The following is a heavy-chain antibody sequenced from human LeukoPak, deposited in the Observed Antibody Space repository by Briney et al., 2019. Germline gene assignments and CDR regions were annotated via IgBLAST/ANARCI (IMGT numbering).Heavy chain of an antibody. V-gene: IGHV3-7*01. CDR3: ARDGGPFDY. Sequence: GGSLRLSCAASGFTFRSYWMSWVRQVPGKGLEGVAKIKQDGSEKYYVDSVKGRFTISRDNAKKALYLQMNSLRAEDTAVYFCARDGGPFDYWGQGTLVIVSS. CDR1: GFTFRSYW. D-gene: IGHD3-16*01. CDR2: IKQDGSEK. J-gene: IGHJ4*02.